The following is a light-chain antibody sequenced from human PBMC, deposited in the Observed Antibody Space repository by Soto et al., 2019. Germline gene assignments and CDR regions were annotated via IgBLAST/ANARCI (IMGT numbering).Light chain of an antibody. CDR3: QQYFGAPPYT. CDR2: WSS. CDR1: QSLFHSSNNRNY. J-gene: IGKJ2*01. V-gene: IGKV4-1*01. Sequence: DIVMTQSPDSLAVSLGERATINCKSSQSLFHSSNNRNYLAWYQQKPGQPPKLLIYWSSTRESGVPDRFSGSGSGTDLTLNITSLQAEDVAVYFCQQYFGAPPYTFGQGTKLAIK.